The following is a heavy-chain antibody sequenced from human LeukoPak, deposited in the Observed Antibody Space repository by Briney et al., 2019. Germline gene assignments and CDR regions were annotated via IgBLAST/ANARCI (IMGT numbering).Heavy chain of an antibody. Sequence: SQTLSLTFAISGDSVSSNSATWNWVRQPPSRGLEWLGRTYYRSKWYNDYAVSVKSRITIHPDASKNQFSLQLNSVTPEDTALYYCARRIAAADRGFDYWGQGTLVTVSS. D-gene: IGHD6-13*01. CDR1: GDSVSSNSAT. J-gene: IGHJ4*02. V-gene: IGHV6-1*01. CDR2: TYYRSKWYN. CDR3: ARRIAAADRGFDY.